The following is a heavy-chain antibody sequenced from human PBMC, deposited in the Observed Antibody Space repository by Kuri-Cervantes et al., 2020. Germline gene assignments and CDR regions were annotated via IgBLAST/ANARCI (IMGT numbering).Heavy chain of an antibody. CDR1: GYSFTTYW. CDR2: IYPDDSET. V-gene: IGHV5-51*01. Sequence: GESLKISCKASGYSFTTYWIAWVRQMPGKGLEWMGIIYPDDSETRYSPSFQGQVTISADKSISTAYLQWSSLKASDTAMYYCARGGTYCGGDCYSEYFQHWGQGTLVTVSS. J-gene: IGHJ1*01. D-gene: IGHD2-21*01. CDR3: ARGGTYCGGDCYSEYFQH.